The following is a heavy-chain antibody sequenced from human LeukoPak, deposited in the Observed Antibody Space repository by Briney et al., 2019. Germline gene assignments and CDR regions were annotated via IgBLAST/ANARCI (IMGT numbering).Heavy chain of an antibody. CDR3: ARGLQPDY. D-gene: IGHD2-15*01. CDR1: GFTFSIYW. Sequence: GGSLRLSCAASGFTFSIYWMSWVRQVPGKGLEWVANINQDGGETYYVDSVKGRFTISRDNAKNSLSLQMNSLRAEDAAVYYCARGLQPDYWGQGTLVTVSS. V-gene: IGHV3-7*01. J-gene: IGHJ4*02. CDR2: INQDGGET.